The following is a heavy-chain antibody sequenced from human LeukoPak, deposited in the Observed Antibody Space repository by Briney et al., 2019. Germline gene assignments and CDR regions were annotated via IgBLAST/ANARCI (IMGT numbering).Heavy chain of an antibody. J-gene: IGHJ4*02. D-gene: IGHD3-22*01. V-gene: IGHV3-30-3*01. CDR2: ISYDGSNK. CDR1: GFTFSSYA. Sequence: PGGSLRLSCAASGFTFSSYAMHWVRQAPGKGLEWVAVISYDGSNKYYADSVKGRFTISRDNSKNTLCLQMNSLRAEDTAVYYCALYDSSGYGSFDYWGQGTLVTVSS. CDR3: ALYDSSGYGSFDY.